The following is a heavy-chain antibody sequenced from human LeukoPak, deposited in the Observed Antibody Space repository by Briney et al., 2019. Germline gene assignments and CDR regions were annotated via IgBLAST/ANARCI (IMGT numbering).Heavy chain of an antibody. CDR2: IKQDGGEK. CDR3: ARDAFLRISVFGVGSDPFDI. J-gene: IGHJ3*02. D-gene: IGHD3-3*01. V-gene: IGHV3-7*01. Sequence: PGGSLRLSCAASGFTFSSYGMSWVRQAPGKGPEWVANIKQDGGEKYYVDSVKGRFTISRDNAKNSLYLQMNSLRAEDTAVYYCARDAFLRISVFGVGSDPFDIWGQGTMVTVSS. CDR1: GFTFSSYG.